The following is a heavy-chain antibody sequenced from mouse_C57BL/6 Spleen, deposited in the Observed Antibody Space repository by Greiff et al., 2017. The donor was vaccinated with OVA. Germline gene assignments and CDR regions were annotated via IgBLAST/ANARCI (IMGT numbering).Heavy chain of an antibody. CDR3: ARTGTTVVEGYFDV. D-gene: IGHD1-1*01. J-gene: IGHJ1*03. V-gene: IGHV1-64*01. CDR2: IHPNSGST. Sequence: QVQLQQPGAELVKPGASVKLSCKASGYTFTSYWMHWVKQRPGQGLEWIGMIHPNSGSTNYNEKFKSKATLTVDKSSSTAYMQLSSLTSEDSAVYYCARTGTTVVEGYFDVWGTGTTVTVSS. CDR1: GYTFTSYW.